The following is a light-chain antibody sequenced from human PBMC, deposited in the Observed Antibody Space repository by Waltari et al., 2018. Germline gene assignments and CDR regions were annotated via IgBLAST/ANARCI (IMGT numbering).Light chain of an antibody. CDR3: NSRDSSGHPFV. CDR1: SLRAHY. CDR2: GKN. V-gene: IGLV3-19*01. J-gene: IGLJ1*01. Sequence: SSELTQDPAVSVAVGQTVWITCQGDSLRAHYAHRYHQKPGQDPLLVMYGKNNRPSGIPDRFSGSYSGDTASLTITGAQAEDEGAYYCNSRDSSGHPFVFGTGTKLTVL.